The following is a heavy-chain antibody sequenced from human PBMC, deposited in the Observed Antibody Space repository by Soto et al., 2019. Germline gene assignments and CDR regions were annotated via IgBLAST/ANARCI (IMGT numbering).Heavy chain of an antibody. CDR1: GFTFSSYG. CDR3: ARGDYYGSDAFDI. CDR2: IWYDGSNK. Sequence: QVQLVESGGGVVQPGRSLRLSCAASGFTFSSYGMHWVRQAPGKGLEWVAVIWYDGSNKYYADSVEGRFTISRDNSKNTLYLQMNSLRAEDTAVYYCARGDYYGSDAFDIWGQGTMVTVSS. D-gene: IGHD3-10*01. V-gene: IGHV3-33*01. J-gene: IGHJ3*02.